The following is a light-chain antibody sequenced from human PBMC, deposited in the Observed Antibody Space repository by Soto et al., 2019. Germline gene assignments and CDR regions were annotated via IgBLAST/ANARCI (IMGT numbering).Light chain of an antibody. J-gene: IGKJ4*02. CDR3: QQYSAWPRT. Sequence: EIVMPPFPATLSVSPRQRVTLSCRASQSISSSLAWYQQKPGQAPRLLVYGASSRATGIPARFSGSGSGTDFTLTISSLQSEDFGTYYCQQYSAWPRTFGGGTKVYIK. CDR1: QSISSS. CDR2: GAS. V-gene: IGKV3-15*01.